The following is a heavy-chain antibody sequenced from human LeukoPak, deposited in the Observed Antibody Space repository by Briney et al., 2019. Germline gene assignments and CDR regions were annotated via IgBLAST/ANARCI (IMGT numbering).Heavy chain of an antibody. CDR1: GGSISSYY. CDR2: IYYSGST. J-gene: IGHJ4*02. CDR3: AGASYDSSGVH. V-gene: IGHV4-59*01. Sequence: SETLSLTCTVSGGSISSYYWSWIRQPPGKGLEWIGYIYYSGSTNYNPSLKSRVTISVDTSKNQFSLKLSSVTAADMAVYYCAGASYDSSGVHWGQGTLVTVS. D-gene: IGHD3-22*01.